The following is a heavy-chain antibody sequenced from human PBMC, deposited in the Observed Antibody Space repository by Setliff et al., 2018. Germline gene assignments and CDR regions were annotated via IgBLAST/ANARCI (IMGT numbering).Heavy chain of an antibody. D-gene: IGHD2-2*01. V-gene: IGHV1-2*02. Sequence: GASVKVPCKASGYTFTGYYMHWVRQAPGQGLEWMGWINPNSGGTNYAQKFQGRVTMTRDTSISTAYMELSRLRSDDTAVYYCAREIRVVVPAAPRYYGMDVWGQGTTVTAP. J-gene: IGHJ6*02. CDR1: GYTFTGYY. CDR3: AREIRVVVPAAPRYYGMDV. CDR2: INPNSGGT.